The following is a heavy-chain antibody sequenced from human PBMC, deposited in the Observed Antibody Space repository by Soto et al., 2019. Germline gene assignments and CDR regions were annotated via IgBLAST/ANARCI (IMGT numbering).Heavy chain of an antibody. CDR3: AHSRRDGYNHYYYYGMDV. J-gene: IGHJ6*02. V-gene: IGHV2-5*01. CDR1: GFSLSTSGVG. D-gene: IGHD5-12*01. CDR2: IYWNDDK. Sequence: SGPTLVNPTQTLTLTCTFSGFSLSTSGVGVGWIRQPPGKALEWLALIYWNDDKRYSPSLKSRLTIAKDTSKNQVVLTMTNMDPVDTATYYCAHSRRDGYNHYYYYGMDVWGQGTTVTVSS.